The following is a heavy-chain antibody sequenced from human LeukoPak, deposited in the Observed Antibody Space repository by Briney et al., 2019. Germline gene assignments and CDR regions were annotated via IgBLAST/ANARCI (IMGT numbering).Heavy chain of an antibody. Sequence: PSETLSLTCTVSGDSIRSSYWSWIRQPPGKGLEWIGYISDSGTSNYTPSLRSRVTMSVDTSKNQVSLKLISLNVADTAIYYCARQRDILLDYWGQGTLVTVSS. CDR2: ISDSGTS. D-gene: IGHD2-15*01. V-gene: IGHV4-59*08. CDR1: GDSIRSSY. CDR3: ARQRDILLDY. J-gene: IGHJ4*02.